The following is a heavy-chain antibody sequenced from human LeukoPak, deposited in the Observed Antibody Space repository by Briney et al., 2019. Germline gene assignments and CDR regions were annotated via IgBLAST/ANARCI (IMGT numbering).Heavy chain of an antibody. CDR2: IIPILGIA. CDR3: ARERGYSYGYSYYYGMDV. V-gene: IGHV1-69*04. Sequence: SVKVSCKASGGTFSSYAISWVRQAPGQGLEWMGRIIPILGIANYAQKFQGRVTITADKSTSTAYMELSSLRPEDTAVYYCARERGYSYGYSYYYGMDVWGQGTTVTVSS. CDR1: GGTFSSYA. J-gene: IGHJ6*02. D-gene: IGHD5-18*01.